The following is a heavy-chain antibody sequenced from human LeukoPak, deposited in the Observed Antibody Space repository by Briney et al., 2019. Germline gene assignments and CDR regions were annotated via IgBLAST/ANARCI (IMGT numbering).Heavy chain of an antibody. CDR2: IWYDGSSK. D-gene: IGHD4-17*01. V-gene: IGHV3-33*01. CDR3: ARSGDGDYKALDY. J-gene: IGHJ4*02. CDR1: GFTFSTYG. Sequence: QPGRSPRLSCVASGFTFSTYGMHWVRQAPGKGLEWVAIIWYDGSSKYYADSVKGRFTISRDNSKNTLYLQLNSLRVEDTAMYYCARSGDGDYKALDYWGQGTPVTVSS.